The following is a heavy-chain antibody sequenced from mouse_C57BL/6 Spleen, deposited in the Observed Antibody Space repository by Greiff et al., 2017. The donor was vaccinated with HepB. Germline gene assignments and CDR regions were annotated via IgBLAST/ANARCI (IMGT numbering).Heavy chain of an antibody. CDR3: ARSGDYGSSHWYFDV. D-gene: IGHD1-1*01. J-gene: IGHJ1*03. V-gene: IGHV1-80*01. CDR1: GYAFSSYW. Sequence: VQLQQSGAELVKPGASVKISCKASGYAFSSYWMNWVKQRPGKGLEWIGQIYPGDGDTNYNGKFKGKATLTADKSSSTAYMQLSSLTSEDSAVYFCARSGDYGSSHWYFDVWGTGTTVTVSS. CDR2: IYPGDGDT.